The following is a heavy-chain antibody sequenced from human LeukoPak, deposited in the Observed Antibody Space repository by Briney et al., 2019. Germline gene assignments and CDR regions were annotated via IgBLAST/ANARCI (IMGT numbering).Heavy chain of an antibody. V-gene: IGHV3-33*01. D-gene: IGHD1-26*01. Sequence: GGSLRLSCAASGFTFSSYGMHWVRQAPGKGLEWVAVIWYDGSNKYYADSVKGRFTISRDNAKNTLYLQMNSLRAEDTAVFYCARGSGIYLFDYWGQGTLVTVSS. CDR3: ARGSGIYLFDY. J-gene: IGHJ4*02. CDR2: IWYDGSNK. CDR1: GFTFSSYG.